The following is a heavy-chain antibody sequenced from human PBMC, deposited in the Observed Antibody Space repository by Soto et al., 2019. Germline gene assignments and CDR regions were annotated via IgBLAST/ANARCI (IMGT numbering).Heavy chain of an antibody. Sequence: ASVKVSCKASGYTFTSYGISWVRQAPGQGLEWMGWISAYNGNTNYAQKLQGRVTMTTDTSTSTAYMELRSLRSDDTAVYYCAKGGWLHTSNTPYYFDYWGQGTLVTVPQ. CDR2: ISAYNGNT. V-gene: IGHV1-18*01. D-gene: IGHD5-12*01. CDR1: GYTFTSYG. CDR3: AKGGWLHTSNTPYYFDY. J-gene: IGHJ4*02.